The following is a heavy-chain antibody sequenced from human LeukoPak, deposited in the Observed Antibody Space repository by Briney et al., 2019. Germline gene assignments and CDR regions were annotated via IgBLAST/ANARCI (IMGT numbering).Heavy chain of an antibody. V-gene: IGHV1-2*02. D-gene: IGHD4-23*01. CDR2: INPNSGGT. CDR1: GYTFTAYS. Sequence: ASVTVSCKASGYTFTAYSMHWVRQAPGQGLEWMGWINPNSGGTNYAQNFQGRVAMTEDTSTDTAYMELSSLRSEDTAVYYCATDYGANSHWYFDLWGPGTLVTVSS. J-gene: IGHJ2*01. CDR3: ATDYGANSHWYFDL.